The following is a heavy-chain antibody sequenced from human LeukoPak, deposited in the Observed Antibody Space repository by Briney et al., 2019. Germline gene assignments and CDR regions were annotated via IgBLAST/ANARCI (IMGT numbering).Heavy chain of an antibody. CDR1: GGTFSSYA. D-gene: IGHD6-19*01. CDR3: ARGVTVAGTRAFDYYYYMDV. J-gene: IGHJ6*03. CDR2: IIPIFDTA. Sequence: GASVKVSCKTSGGTFSSYAISWVRQAPGQGLEWIGDIIPIFDTANYAQKFQGRVTITADESTSTAYMELSSLRSEDTAVYYCARGVTVAGTRAFDYYYYMDVWGKGTTVTISS. V-gene: IGHV1-69*13.